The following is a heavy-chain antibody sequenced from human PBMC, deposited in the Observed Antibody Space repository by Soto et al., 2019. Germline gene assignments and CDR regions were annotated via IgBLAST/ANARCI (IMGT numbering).Heavy chain of an antibody. CDR1: GFTFSSYA. V-gene: IGHV3-30-3*01. Sequence: QVQLVESGGGVVQPGRSLRLSCAASGFTFSSYAMHWVRQAPGKGLEWVAVISYDGSNKFYADSVKERFTVSRDNSKNTLYLQMNSLRAEDTAVYYCAKEMTAPSDHYYGMDVW. D-gene: IGHD5-18*01. CDR3: AKEMTAPSDHYYGMDV. CDR2: ISYDGSNK. J-gene: IGHJ6*01.